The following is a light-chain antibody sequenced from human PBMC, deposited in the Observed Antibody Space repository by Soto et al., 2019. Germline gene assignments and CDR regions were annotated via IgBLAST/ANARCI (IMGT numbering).Light chain of an antibody. V-gene: IGKV3-20*01. CDR1: QSVSSSY. J-gene: IGKJ1*01. Sequence: EILLTQSPGARPLSPGEVSTLSCRASQSVSSSYLAWYQRKPGQAPRLLIYGASSRATGIPDRFSGSGSGTDFTLTISRLEPEDFAVYYCQQYGSSPRTFGQGTKVDIK. CDR3: QQYGSSPRT. CDR2: GAS.